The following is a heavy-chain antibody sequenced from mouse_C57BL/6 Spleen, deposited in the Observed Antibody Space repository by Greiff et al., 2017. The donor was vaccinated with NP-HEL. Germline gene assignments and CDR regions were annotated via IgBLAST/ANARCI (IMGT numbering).Heavy chain of an antibody. J-gene: IGHJ4*01. D-gene: IGHD1-1*01. CDR1: GYTFTDYY. CDR3: ARRRIYGSSLYAMNY. CDR2: INPNNGGT. Sequence: EVQLQQSGPELVKPGASVKISCKASGYTFTDYYMNWVKQSHGKSLEWIGDINPNNGGTSYNQKFKGKATLTVDKSSSTAYMELRSLTAEDSAVYYCARRRIYGSSLYAMNYWGQGTSVTVSS. V-gene: IGHV1-26*01.